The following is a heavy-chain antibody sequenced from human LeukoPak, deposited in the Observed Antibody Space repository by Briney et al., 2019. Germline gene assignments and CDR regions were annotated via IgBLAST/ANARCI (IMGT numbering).Heavy chain of an antibody. V-gene: IGHV3-74*01. CDR2: INSDGSSI. CDR3: AREDIVEVPAIPFDY. J-gene: IGHJ4*02. CDR1: GFTFSSYW. Sequence: ETGGSLRLSCAASGFTFSSYWMHWVRQAPGKGLMWVSRINSDGSSIIYADSVKGRFTISRDNAKNTLYLQMNSLRAEDTAVYYCAREDIVEVPAIPFDYWGQETLVTVSS. D-gene: IGHD2-2*01.